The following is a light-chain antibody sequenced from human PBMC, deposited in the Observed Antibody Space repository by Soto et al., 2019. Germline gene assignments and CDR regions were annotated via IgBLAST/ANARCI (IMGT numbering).Light chain of an antibody. J-gene: IGKJ3*01. Sequence: DIQMTQSPSSLSASVGDRVTITCRASQSISNYLNWYQQKPGKAPKLLIYDASSLQSGVSSRFSGSGSGTDFTLTISSLQPEDFATYSCHQSYTTLFTFGPGTNVDI. CDR3: HQSYTTLFT. V-gene: IGKV1-39*01. CDR1: QSISNY. CDR2: DAS.